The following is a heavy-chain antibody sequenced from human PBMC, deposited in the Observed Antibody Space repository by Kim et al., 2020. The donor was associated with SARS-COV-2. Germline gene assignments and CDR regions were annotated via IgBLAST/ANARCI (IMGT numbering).Heavy chain of an antibody. D-gene: IGHD3-16*01. J-gene: IGHJ6*02. Sequence: SPPLKRRVTISVDTSKNQFSLHLTSVTAADTAVYYCARQGANYYYGMDVWGQGTTVTVSS. V-gene: IGHV4-59*08. CDR3: ARQGANYYYGMDV.